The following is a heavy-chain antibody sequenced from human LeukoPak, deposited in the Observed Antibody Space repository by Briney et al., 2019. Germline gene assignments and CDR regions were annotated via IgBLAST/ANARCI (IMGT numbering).Heavy chain of an antibody. CDR2: IRWDRGTV. Sequence: PGRSLTLSCAVSGLNVDDYAIHWVRQPPGKGLEWVSGIRWDRGTVGYAGSVKGRFTMSRDSAKNSVYLQMNSLRPEDTALYYCARGIDSSGTYSGWGFHLRYWGQGTQVTVSS. CDR3: ARGIDSSGTYSGWGFHLRY. J-gene: IGHJ4*02. CDR1: GLNVDDYA. D-gene: IGHD2-15*01. V-gene: IGHV3-9*01.